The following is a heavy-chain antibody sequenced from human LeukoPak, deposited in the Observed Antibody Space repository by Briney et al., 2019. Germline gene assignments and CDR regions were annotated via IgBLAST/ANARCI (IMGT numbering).Heavy chain of an antibody. J-gene: IGHJ4*02. Sequence: SETLSLTCAVYGGAFSGYYWGWIRQPPGKGLEWIGGINHSGSTNYNPSLKSRVTISVDTSKNQFSLKLSSVTAADTAVYYCARISNYYGSGSYYWYFDYWGQGTLVTVSS. V-gene: IGHV4-34*01. CDR2: INHSGST. D-gene: IGHD3-10*01. CDR1: GGAFSGYY. CDR3: ARISNYYGSGSYYWYFDY.